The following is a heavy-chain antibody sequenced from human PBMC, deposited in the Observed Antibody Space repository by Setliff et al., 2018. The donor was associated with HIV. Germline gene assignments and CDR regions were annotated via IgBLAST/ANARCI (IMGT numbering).Heavy chain of an antibody. J-gene: IGHJ4*02. CDR2: IYHTGSS. CDR1: GFSISSRYY. CDR3: ARAAAGNTGPFDL. V-gene: IGHV4-38-2*01. D-gene: IGHD4-17*01. Sequence: TSETLSLTCDVSGFSISSRYYWGWIRQSPGKGLEWIGNIYHTGSSYYNPSLKSRVTMSVDTSKNQFSLKLTSVTASDTAVYYCARAAAGNTGPFDLWGQGSPVTVSS.